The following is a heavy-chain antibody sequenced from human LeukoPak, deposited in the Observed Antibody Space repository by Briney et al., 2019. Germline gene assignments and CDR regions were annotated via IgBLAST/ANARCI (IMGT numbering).Heavy chain of an antibody. J-gene: IGHJ5*02. V-gene: IGHV4-4*02. D-gene: IGHD3-22*01. Sequence: SETLSLTCAVSGGPISSSNWWSWVRQPPGKGLEWIGEIYHSGSTNYNPSLKSRVAISIDASKNQFSLKLSSVTAADTAVYYCASEKYFYDSSGYSAAWFDPWGQGTLVTVSS. CDR1: GGPISSSNW. CDR3: ASEKYFYDSSGYSAAWFDP. CDR2: IYHSGST.